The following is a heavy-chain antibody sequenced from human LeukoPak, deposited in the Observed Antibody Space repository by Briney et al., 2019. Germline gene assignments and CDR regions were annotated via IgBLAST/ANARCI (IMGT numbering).Heavy chain of an antibody. D-gene: IGHD5-18*01. J-gene: IGHJ4*02. Sequence: GGSLRLSCATSGFTFRNYAMSWVRQAPGKGLEWVSCISNSGGTTYHADSVKDRFAISRDTSKNTLYLQMNSLRVEDTAVYCAKTSPGYTYGLLDYWGQGTLVTVSS. V-gene: IGHV3-23*01. CDR1: GFTFRNYA. CDR3: AKTSPGYTYGLLDY. CDR2: ISNSGGTT.